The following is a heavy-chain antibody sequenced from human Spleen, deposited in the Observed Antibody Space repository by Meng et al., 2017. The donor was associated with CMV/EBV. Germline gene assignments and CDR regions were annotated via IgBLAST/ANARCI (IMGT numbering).Heavy chain of an antibody. CDR2: IIPILGIA. CDR1: GGTFSSYA. J-gene: IGHJ4*02. D-gene: IGHD2-2*01. CDR3: AVGYCSSTSCYLDY. V-gene: IGHV1-69*10. Sequence: SVKVSCKASGGTFSSYAISWVRQAPGQGLEWMGGIIPILGIANYAQKFQGRVTITADKSTSTAYTELSSLRSEDTAVYYCAVGYCSSTSCYLDYWGQGTLVTVSS.